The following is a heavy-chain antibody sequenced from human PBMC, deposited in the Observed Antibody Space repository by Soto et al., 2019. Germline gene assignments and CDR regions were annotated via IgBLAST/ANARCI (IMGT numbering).Heavy chain of an antibody. V-gene: IGHV5-10-1*01. CDR3: ARADCSGGSCALPKLDY. CDR2: IDPSDSYT. Sequence: GESLKISCKGSGYSFTSYCISWVRQMPGKGLEWMGRIDPSDSYTNYSPSFQGHVTISADKSISTAYLQWSSLKASDTAMYYCARADCSGGSCALPKLDYWGQGTPVTVSS. J-gene: IGHJ4*02. CDR1: GYSFTSYC. D-gene: IGHD2-15*01.